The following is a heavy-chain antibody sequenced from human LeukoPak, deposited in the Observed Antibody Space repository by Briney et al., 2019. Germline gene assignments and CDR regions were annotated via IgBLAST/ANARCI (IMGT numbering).Heavy chain of an antibody. CDR2: ISYDGSNK. V-gene: IGHV3-30*03. J-gene: IGHJ4*02. Sequence: GGSLRLSCAASGFTFSSYGMQWVRQAPGKGLEWVAVISYDGSNKYYADSVKGRFTISRDNSKNTLYPQMNSLRAEDTAVYYCATQGSTVTLDYWGQGTLVTVSS. CDR1: GFTFSSYG. CDR3: ATQGSTVTLDY. D-gene: IGHD4-17*01.